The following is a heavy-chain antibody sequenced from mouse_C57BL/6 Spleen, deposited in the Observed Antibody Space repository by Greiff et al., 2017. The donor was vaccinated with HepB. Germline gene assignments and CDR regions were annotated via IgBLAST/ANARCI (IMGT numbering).Heavy chain of an antibody. V-gene: IGHV1-55*01. CDR2: IYPGSGST. J-gene: IGHJ2*01. CDR3: AIYYGSSSHYFDY. CDR1: GYTFTSYW. D-gene: IGHD1-1*01. Sequence: VQLQQPGAELVKPGASVKMSCKASGYTFTSYWITWVKQRPGQGLEWIGDIYPGSGSTNYNEKFKSKATLTVDTSSSTAYMQLSSLTSEDSAVYYCAIYYGSSSHYFDYWGQGTTLTVSS.